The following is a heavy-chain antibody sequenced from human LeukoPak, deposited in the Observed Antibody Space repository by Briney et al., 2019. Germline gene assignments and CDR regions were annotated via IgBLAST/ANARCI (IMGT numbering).Heavy chain of an antibody. V-gene: IGHV3-21*04. CDR1: GFTFSSYT. CDR3: ARDRAPYYYDSSGYYYVDY. D-gene: IGHD3-22*01. J-gene: IGHJ4*02. Sequence: GGSLRLSCAASGFTFSSYTINWVRQAPGKGLEWVSSISSSSSYIYYADSVKGRFTISRDNAKNSLYLQMDSLRAEDTAVYYCARDRAPYYYDSSGYYYVDYWGQGTLVTVSS. CDR2: ISSSSSYI.